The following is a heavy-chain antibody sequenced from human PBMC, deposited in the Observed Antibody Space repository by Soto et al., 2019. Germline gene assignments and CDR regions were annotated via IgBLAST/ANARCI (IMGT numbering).Heavy chain of an antibody. Sequence: SETLSLTSTVSGGSVKSGSYYWSWIRQPPGKGLEWIGYIYYSGSTNYNPSLKSRVTISVDTSKNQFSLKLSSVTAADTAVYYCARMRQGDYRFDYWGQGTLVTVSS. CDR1: GGSVKSGSYY. D-gene: IGHD4-17*01. V-gene: IGHV4-61*01. CDR3: ARMRQGDYRFDY. J-gene: IGHJ4*02. CDR2: IYYSGST.